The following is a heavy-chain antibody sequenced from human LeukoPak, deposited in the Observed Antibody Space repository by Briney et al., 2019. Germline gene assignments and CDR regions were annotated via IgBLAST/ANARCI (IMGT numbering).Heavy chain of an antibody. CDR2: IYYSGST. CDR1: GGSISSYY. J-gene: IGHJ5*02. CDR3: ARSEGSGSYYKSLSP. V-gene: IGHV4-59*01. Sequence: SETLSLTCTVSGGSISSYYWSWIRQPPGKGLEWIGYIYYSGSTNYNPSLKSRVTISVDTSKNQFSLKLSSVTAADTAVYYCARSEGSGSYYKSLSPWGQGTLVTVSS. D-gene: IGHD3-10*01.